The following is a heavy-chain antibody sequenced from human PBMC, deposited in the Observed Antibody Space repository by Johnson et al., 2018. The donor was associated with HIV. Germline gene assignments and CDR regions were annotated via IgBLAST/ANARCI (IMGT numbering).Heavy chain of an antibody. CDR2: IRYDGSNK. V-gene: IGHV3-30*02. CDR3: AKDREDACDI. J-gene: IGHJ3*02. Sequence: VQLLESGGGVVQPGGSLRLSCAASGFTFSSFGMHWVRQAPGKGLEWVAFIRYDGSNKYYADSVKGRFTISRDNSNNTLYLQMNSLRAEDTAVYYCAKDREDACDIWGQGTMVTVSS. CDR1: GFTFSSFG. D-gene: IGHD1-26*01.